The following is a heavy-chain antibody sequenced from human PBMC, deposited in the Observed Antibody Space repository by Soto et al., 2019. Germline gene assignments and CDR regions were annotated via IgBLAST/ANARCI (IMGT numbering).Heavy chain of an antibody. V-gene: IGHV4-59*08. CDR3: ARLTGYPGPDY. D-gene: IGHD2-15*01. J-gene: IGHJ4*02. CDR2: IYYSGST. Sequence: PSETLSLTCTVSGGSISSYYWSWIRQPPGKGLEWIGYIYYSGSTNYNPSLKSRVTISVDTSKNQFSLKLSSVTAADTAVYYCARLTGYPGPDYWGQGTLVTVSS. CDR1: GGSISSYY.